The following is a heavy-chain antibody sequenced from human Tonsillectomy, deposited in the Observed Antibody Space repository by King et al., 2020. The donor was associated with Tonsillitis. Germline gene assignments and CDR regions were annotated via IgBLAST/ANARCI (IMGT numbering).Heavy chain of an antibody. D-gene: IGHD6-19*01. CDR3: ARGGTDSSGWYHYWYFDL. Sequence: QVQLQESGPGLVKPSETLSLTCTVSGGSISSYYWSWIRQPPGKGLEWIAYIYYSGSTNSNPSLKSRVTTSVDTSKNQFSLRLGSVTAADTAVYYCARGGTDSSGWYHYWYFDLWGRGTLVTVSS. J-gene: IGHJ2*01. V-gene: IGHV4-59*01. CDR2: IYYSGST. CDR1: GGSISSYY.